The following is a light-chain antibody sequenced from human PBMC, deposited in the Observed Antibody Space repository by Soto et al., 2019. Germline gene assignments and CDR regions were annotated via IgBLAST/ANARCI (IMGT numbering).Light chain of an antibody. CDR2: DTS. V-gene: IGKV3-20*01. J-gene: IGKJ5*01. CDR1: QSLTNSF. Sequence: EIVLTQSPGTLSLSPGERATLSCRASQSLTNSFIAWYQQKPGQAPRLLIYDTSSRATGIPDRFSGSGSGTDFTLTISRLEPKDFAVFFCQQYGTSEIIFGQGTRLEIK. CDR3: QQYGTSEII.